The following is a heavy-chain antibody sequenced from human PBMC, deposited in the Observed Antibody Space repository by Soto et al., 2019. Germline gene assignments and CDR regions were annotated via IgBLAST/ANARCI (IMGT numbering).Heavy chain of an antibody. J-gene: IGHJ4*02. Sequence: GGSLRLSCAASGITVSSNYMRWVRQAPGKGLEWVSAISGSGGSTYYADSVKGRFTISRDNSKNTLYLQMNSLRAEDTAVYYCAKDPFIRSWTKYFDYWGQGTLVTVS. CDR3: AKDPFIRSWTKYFDY. CDR1: GITVSSNY. CDR2: ISGSGGST. V-gene: IGHV3-23*01. D-gene: IGHD6-13*01.